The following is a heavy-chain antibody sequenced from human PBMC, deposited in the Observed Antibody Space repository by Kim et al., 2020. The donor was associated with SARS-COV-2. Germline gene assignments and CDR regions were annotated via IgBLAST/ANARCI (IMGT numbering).Heavy chain of an antibody. Sequence: VSNKYYSDSVKGRFTNPRNNSQNTLYLQMNSLRAEDTAVYYCAKGGLDYWGQGTLVTVSS. J-gene: IGHJ4*02. CDR3: AKGGLDY. V-gene: IGHV3-33*06. CDR2: VSNK.